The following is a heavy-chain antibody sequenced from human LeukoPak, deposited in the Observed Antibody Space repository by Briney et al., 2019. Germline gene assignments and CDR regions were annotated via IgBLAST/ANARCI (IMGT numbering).Heavy chain of an antibody. CDR2: IYYSGRT. Sequence: SETLSLTCTVSGGSISGNYWSWIRQPPGKGLEWIGYIYYSGRTTYKPSLKSRVTMSVATSKNQFSLKLNSVTAADTAVYYCAREAYYGLDVWGLGTTVTVSS. J-gene: IGHJ6*02. V-gene: IGHV4-59*01. CDR1: GGSISGNY. CDR3: AREAYYGLDV.